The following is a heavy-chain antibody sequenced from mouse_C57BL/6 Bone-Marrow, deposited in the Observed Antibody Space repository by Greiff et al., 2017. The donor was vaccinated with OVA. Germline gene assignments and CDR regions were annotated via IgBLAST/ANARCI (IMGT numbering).Heavy chain of an antibody. CDR1: GFNIKDDY. D-gene: IGHD1-1*01. J-gene: IGHJ3*01. CDR2: IDPENGDT. Sequence: EVKLVESGAELVRPGASVKLSCTASGFNIKDDYMHWVKQRPEQGLEWIGWIDPENGDTEYASKFQGKATITADTSSNTAYLQLSSLTSEDTAVYYCTVYYYGFAYWGQGTLVTVSA. V-gene: IGHV14-4*01. CDR3: TVYYYGFAY.